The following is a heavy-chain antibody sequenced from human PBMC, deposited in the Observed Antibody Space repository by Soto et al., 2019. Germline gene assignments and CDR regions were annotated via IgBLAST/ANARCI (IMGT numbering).Heavy chain of an antibody. CDR2: ISYDGSNK. Sequence: QVQLVESGGGVVQPGRSLRLSCAASGFTFSSYGMHWVRQAPGKGLEWVAVISYDGSNKYYADSVKGRFTISRDNSKNTLYLQMNRLRAEDTAVYYCAKVLRRGYSYGYFFDYWGQGTLVTVSS. J-gene: IGHJ4*02. CDR1: GFTFSSYG. V-gene: IGHV3-30*18. CDR3: AKVLRRGYSYGYFFDY. D-gene: IGHD5-18*01.